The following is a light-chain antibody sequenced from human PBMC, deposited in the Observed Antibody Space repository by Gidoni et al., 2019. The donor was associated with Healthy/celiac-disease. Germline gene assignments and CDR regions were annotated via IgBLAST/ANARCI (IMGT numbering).Light chain of an antibody. CDR3: SSYTSSSTPWV. CDR1: SSDVGVFNY. J-gene: IGLJ3*02. Sequence: QSALTQPASVSGSLGQSITISCTGTSSDVGVFNYVSWYQQHPGKAPKLRNYEVSNRPSGVANRFSGSKSGNTASLTISGLQAEDEADYYCSSYTSSSTPWVFGGGTKLTVL. V-gene: IGLV2-14*01. CDR2: EVS.